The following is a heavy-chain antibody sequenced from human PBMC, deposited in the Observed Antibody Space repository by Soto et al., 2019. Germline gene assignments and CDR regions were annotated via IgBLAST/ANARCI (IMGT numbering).Heavy chain of an antibody. D-gene: IGHD6-19*01. V-gene: IGHV4-61*01. Sequence: QVQLQESGPGLVKPSETLSLTCTVSGGSVSSGSYYWSWIRQPPGKGLEGIGYIYYSGSTNYNPSLKSRVTISVDTSKNQFSLKLSSVTAADTAVYYCARDGGIAVAGTAFDYWGQGTLVTVSS. J-gene: IGHJ4*02. CDR1: GGSVSSGSYY. CDR2: IYYSGST. CDR3: ARDGGIAVAGTAFDY.